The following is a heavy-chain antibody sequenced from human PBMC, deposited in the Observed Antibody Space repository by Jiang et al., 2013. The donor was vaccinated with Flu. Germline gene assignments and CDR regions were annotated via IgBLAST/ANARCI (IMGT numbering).Heavy chain of an antibody. D-gene: IGHD2-2*01. Sequence: TLSLTCTVSGGSISTYYWSWIRQPPGKGLEWIGYIYNTGSANYNPSLKSRVTMSVDTSKNQFSLKLSSVTAADTAVYYCARSAGYCSSISCYPYYYYGMDVWGQGTTVTVSS. J-gene: IGHJ6*02. CDR3: ARSAGYCSSISCYPYYYYGMDV. V-gene: IGHV4-59*12. CDR2: IYNTGSA. CDR1: GGSISTYY.